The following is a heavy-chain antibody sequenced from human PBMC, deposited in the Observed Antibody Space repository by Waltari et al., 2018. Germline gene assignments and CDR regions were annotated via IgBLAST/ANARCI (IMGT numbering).Heavy chain of an antibody. Sequence: QVQLVQSGAEVKKPGASVKVSCKVSGYTLTELSMHWVRQAPGKGLEWMGGFEPEDGETSYAQKFQGRVTMTEDTSTDTAYMELSSLRAEDMAVYYCARGIRAYYYGSGSVFDYWGQGTLVTVSS. V-gene: IGHV1-24*01. CDR3: ARGIRAYYYGSGSVFDY. CDR1: GYTLTELS. D-gene: IGHD3-10*01. J-gene: IGHJ4*02. CDR2: FEPEDGET.